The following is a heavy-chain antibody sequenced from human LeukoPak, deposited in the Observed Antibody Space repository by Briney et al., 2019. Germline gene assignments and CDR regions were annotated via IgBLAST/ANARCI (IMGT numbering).Heavy chain of an antibody. Sequence: GGSLRLSCAASGFTFSSYWMSWVRQAPGKGLEWVANVKQDGSEKYYVDSVKGRFTISRDNAKNSLYLQMNSLRAEDTAAYYCARGLYGGGRIQLWPLYYWGQGTLVTVSS. CDR3: ARGLYGGGRIQLWPLYY. CDR2: VKQDGSEK. D-gene: IGHD5-18*01. CDR1: GFTFSSYW. V-gene: IGHV3-7*03. J-gene: IGHJ4*02.